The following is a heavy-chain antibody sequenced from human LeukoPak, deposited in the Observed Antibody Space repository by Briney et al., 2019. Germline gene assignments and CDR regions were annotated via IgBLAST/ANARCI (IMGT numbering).Heavy chain of an antibody. D-gene: IGHD3-22*01. CDR3: ARESYYDSSGYSHDAFDI. CDR2: IIPIFGTA. J-gene: IGHJ3*02. Sequence: ASVKVSCKASGGTFSSYAISWVRQAPGQGLEWMGGIIPIFGTANYAQKFQGRVTITADESTSTAYMELSSLRSEDTAVYYCARESYYDSSGYSHDAFDIWGQGTMVTVSS. V-gene: IGHV1-69*01. CDR1: GGTFSSYA.